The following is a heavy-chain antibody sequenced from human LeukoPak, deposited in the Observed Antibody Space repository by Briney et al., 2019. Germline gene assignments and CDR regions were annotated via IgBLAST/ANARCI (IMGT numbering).Heavy chain of an antibody. D-gene: IGHD5-24*01. V-gene: IGHV5-51*01. CDR2: IYPDDSDT. Sequence: GGSLKISCQGFGYSFTSYWIGWVRQMPGKGLEWMGIIYPDDSDTRYSPSFQGQVNISADNSISTAYLQWSSLKASDTAMYYCARHRENGFDPWGQGTLVTVSS. CDR1: GYSFTSYW. CDR3: ARHRENGFDP. J-gene: IGHJ5*02.